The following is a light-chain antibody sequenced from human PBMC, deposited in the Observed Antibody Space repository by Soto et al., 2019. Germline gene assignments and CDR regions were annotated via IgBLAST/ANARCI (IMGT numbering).Light chain of an antibody. CDR3: QQYADSPLT. J-gene: IGKJ4*01. Sequence: EIVLTQSPGTLSVSPGERVTLSCRASQSVGRNYLAWYQQKPGQAPRLLIYVAYIRATGIPDRFSGSGSGTDFTLTISRLEPEDFAVYYCQQYADSPLTFGGGTKVEPK. CDR1: QSVGRNY. CDR2: VAY. V-gene: IGKV3-20*01.